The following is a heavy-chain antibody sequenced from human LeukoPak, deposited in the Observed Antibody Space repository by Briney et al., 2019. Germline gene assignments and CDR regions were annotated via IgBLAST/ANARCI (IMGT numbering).Heavy chain of an antibody. D-gene: IGHD1-26*01. CDR1: GFTFSSYA. J-gene: IGHJ3*02. CDR2: ISGSGGST. Sequence: GGSLRLSCAASGFTFSSYAMSWVRQAPGKGLEWVSAISGSGGSTYYVDSVKGRFTISRDNSKNTLYLQMNSLRAEDTAVYYCAKDLGATDAFDIWGQGTMVTVSS. V-gene: IGHV3-23*01. CDR3: AKDLGATDAFDI.